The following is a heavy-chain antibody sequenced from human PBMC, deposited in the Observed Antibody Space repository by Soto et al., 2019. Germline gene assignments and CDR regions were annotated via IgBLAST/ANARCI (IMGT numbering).Heavy chain of an antibody. CDR3: ARPRGPLARGGWFDP. Sequence: AXATLSLTCTVCGGPISSSSYYWGWIRQPPGKGLEWIGSIYYSGSTYYNPSLKSRVTISVDTSKNQFSLKLSSVTAADTAVYYCARPRGPLARGGWFDPWGQGTLVTVSS. V-gene: IGHV4-39*01. CDR2: IYYSGST. CDR1: GGPISSSSYY. J-gene: IGHJ5*02. D-gene: IGHD3-16*01.